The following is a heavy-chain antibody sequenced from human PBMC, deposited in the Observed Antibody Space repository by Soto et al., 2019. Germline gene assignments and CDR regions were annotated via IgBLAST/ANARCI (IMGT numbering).Heavy chain of an antibody. Sequence: QVQLVQSGAEVKKPESSVKVSCKAPGGTFSTYAISWVRQAPGQGLEWMGGIIPMFGTANYAQRFQDRVTITADESTSTVYMELSSLRSEDTAVYFCASGIQLWLRRINNGYSGWGPGILVTVSS. CDR2: IIPMFGTA. CDR3: ASGIQLWLRRINNGYSG. D-gene: IGHD5-18*01. CDR1: GGTFSTYA. V-gene: IGHV1-69*12. J-gene: IGHJ4*02.